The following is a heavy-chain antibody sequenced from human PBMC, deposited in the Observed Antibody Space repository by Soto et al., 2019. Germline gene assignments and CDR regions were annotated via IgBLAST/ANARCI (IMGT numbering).Heavy chain of an antibody. V-gene: IGHV5-51*01. CDR3: SRGYCTTNICDPWFDP. J-gene: IGHJ5*02. Sequence: GESLKISCTGVGYSFTSYWIGWVRQMPGKGLEWMGIIYPGDSDTRYNPSFQGQVTISADKSISTVYLQWSSLMASDTAMYYCSRGYCTTNICDPWFDPWGQGTLVTVSS. D-gene: IGHD2-8*01. CDR1: GYSFTSYW. CDR2: IYPGDSDT.